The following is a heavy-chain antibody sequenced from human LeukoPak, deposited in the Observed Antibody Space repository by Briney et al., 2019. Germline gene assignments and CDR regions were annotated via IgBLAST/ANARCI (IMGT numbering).Heavy chain of an antibody. D-gene: IGHD3-22*01. Sequence: HPGGSLRLSCAASGFTFSSYAMSWFRQAPGKGLEWVSGISGSGDNTYYADSVKGRFTISRDNSKNTLYVQVNSLGTEDTAAYYCAKGSYYDSSGSFYFDYWGQGTLVTVSS. CDR2: ISGSGDNT. J-gene: IGHJ4*02. CDR3: AKGSYYDSSGSFYFDY. V-gene: IGHV3-23*01. CDR1: GFTFSSYA.